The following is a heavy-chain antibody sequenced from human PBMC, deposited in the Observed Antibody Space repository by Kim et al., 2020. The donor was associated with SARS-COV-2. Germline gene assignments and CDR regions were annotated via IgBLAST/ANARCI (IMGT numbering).Heavy chain of an antibody. CDR2: IYHSGST. CDR3: ARDRPYCSSTSCYRGALLS. CDR1: GGSISSGGYS. D-gene: IGHD2-2*01. V-gene: IGHV4-30-2*01. J-gene: IGHJ5*02. Sequence: SETLSLTCAVSGGSISSGGYSWSWIRQPPGKGLEWIGYIYHSGSTYYNPSLKSRVTISVDRSKNQFSLKLSSVTAADTAVYYCARDRPYCSSTSCYRGALLSWGQGTLVTVSS.